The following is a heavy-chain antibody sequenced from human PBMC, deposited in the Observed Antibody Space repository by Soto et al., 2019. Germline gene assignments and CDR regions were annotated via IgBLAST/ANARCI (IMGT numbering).Heavy chain of an antibody. V-gene: IGHV3-21*01. CDR2: IGSSSSYI. D-gene: IGHD6-13*01. CDR1: GFTFCSYS. CDR3: ARDLGVDGSWYDFSY. J-gene: IGHJ4*02. Sequence: GSLRLSCAASGFTFCSYSMNWVRQAPGKGLEWVSSIGSSSSYIYYADSVKGRFTISGDNAKNSLYLQMNSLRAEDTAVYYCARDLGVDGSWYDFSYSGQGTLVTVSS.